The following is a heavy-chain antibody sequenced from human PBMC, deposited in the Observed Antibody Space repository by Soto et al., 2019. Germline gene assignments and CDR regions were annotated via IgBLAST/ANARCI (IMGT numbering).Heavy chain of an antibody. CDR1: GGTFSSHA. CDR2: IIPIFGTA. Sequence: SVKVSCKASGGTFSSHAISWVRQAPGQGLEWMGGIIPIFGTANYAQKFQGRVTITADKSTSTAYMELSSLRSEDTAVYYCARVRDYVWGSYRYPLDSWGQGTLVTVSS. V-gene: IGHV1-69*06. J-gene: IGHJ4*02. D-gene: IGHD3-16*02. CDR3: ARVRDYVWGSYRYPLDS.